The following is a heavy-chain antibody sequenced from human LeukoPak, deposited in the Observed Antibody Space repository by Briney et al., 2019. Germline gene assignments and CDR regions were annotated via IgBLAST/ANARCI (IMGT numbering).Heavy chain of an antibody. CDR1: GYTFTSYG. Sequence: ASVKVSCKASGYTFTSYGISWVRQAPGQGREWVGWISAYNGNTNYAQKLKGRVTMTTDTSTRTAYMELRRLRSDDTAVYYCARAPTYYDFWSGYSHYYYGMDVWGQGTTVTVSS. V-gene: IGHV1-18*01. CDR3: ARAPTYYDFWSGYSHYYYGMDV. CDR2: ISAYNGNT. D-gene: IGHD3-3*01. J-gene: IGHJ6*02.